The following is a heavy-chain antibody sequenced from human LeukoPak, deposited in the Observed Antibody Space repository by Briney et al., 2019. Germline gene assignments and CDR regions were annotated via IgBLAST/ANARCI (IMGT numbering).Heavy chain of an antibody. V-gene: IGHV3-23*01. J-gene: IGHJ5*02. CDR1: GFTFSSYA. CDR2: ISGSGGST. Sequence: PGGSLRLSCAASGFTFSSYAMSWVRQAPGKGLEWVSAISGSGGSTYYADSVKGRFTISRDNSKNTLYLQMNSLRAEDAALYYCARYQLLFGLDSWFDPWGQGTLVTVSS. CDR3: ARYQLLFGLDSWFDP. D-gene: IGHD2-2*01.